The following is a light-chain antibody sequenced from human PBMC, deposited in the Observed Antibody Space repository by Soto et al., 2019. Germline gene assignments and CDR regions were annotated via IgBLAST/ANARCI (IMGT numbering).Light chain of an antibody. Sequence: QSALTQPASVSGSPRQSITISCTGTSSDVGGYNYVSWYQQHPGKAPKLMIYEVSNWPSGVSNRFSGSKSGNTASLTISGLQAEDEADYYCSSYTSSSTLVFGGGTKVTVL. J-gene: IGLJ2*01. V-gene: IGLV2-14*01. CDR1: SSDVGGYNY. CDR3: SSYTSSSTLV. CDR2: EVS.